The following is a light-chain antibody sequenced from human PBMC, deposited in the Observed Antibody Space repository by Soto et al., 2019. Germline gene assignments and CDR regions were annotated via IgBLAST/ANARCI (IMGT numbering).Light chain of an antibody. Sequence: QSALTQPASVSGSPGQSITISCTGTSSDVGAYNYDSWYQQYPGEAPKVIIYDVSHRPAGVSNRFSGSKSGNTASLTISGLQTQDEADYYCSSYTSATTYVFGTGTKVPS. CDR1: SSDVGAYNY. CDR2: DVS. V-gene: IGLV2-14*01. J-gene: IGLJ1*01. CDR3: SSYTSATTYV.